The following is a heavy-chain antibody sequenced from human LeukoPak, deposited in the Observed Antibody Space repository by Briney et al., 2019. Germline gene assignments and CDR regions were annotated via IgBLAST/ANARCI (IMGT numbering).Heavy chain of an antibody. CDR2: IYSGGST. J-gene: IGHJ4*02. CDR3: ARFTGISLDY. V-gene: IGHV3-53*01. D-gene: IGHD2/OR15-2a*01. Sequence: GGSLRLSCAASGFTVSSNYMTWLRQAPGKGLEWVSVIYSGGSTYYADSVKGRFTISRDNSKNTLYLQMNSLRAEDTAVYYCARFTGISLDYWGQGTLVTVSS. CDR1: GFTVSSNY.